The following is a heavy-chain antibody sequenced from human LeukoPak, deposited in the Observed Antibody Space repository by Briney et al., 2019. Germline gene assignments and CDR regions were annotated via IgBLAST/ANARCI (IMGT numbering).Heavy chain of an antibody. CDR2: IYYSGST. D-gene: IGHD2-15*01. CDR3: ARLPATAYCSGGSCYFRGYYYGMDV. J-gene: IGHJ6*02. CDR1: GGSISSYH. Sequence: SETLSLTCTVSGGSISSYHWSWIRQPPGQGLEWIGYIYYSGSTNYNPSLKSRVTISVDTSKNQFSLKLSSVTAADTAVYYCARLPATAYCSGGSCYFRGYYYGMDVWGQGTTVTVSS. V-gene: IGHV4-59*08.